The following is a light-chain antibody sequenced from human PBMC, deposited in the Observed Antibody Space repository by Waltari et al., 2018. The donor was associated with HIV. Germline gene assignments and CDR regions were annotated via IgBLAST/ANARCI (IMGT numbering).Light chain of an antibody. CDR2: RND. CDR3: VAWDDSLRGVL. Sequence: SVLTQPPSASGPPGQRVTISCSGSTSNIGRIYVFWYHHLPGRAPKLPDHRNDQRPSGVPDRFSASTSATSASLAIGGLRSEDEADYYCVAWDDSLRGVLFGGGTKVAVL. CDR1: TSNIGRIY. J-gene: IGLJ2*01. V-gene: IGLV1-47*01.